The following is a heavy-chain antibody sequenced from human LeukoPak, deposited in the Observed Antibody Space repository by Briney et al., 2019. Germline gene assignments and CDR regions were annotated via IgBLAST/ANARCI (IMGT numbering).Heavy chain of an antibody. J-gene: IGHJ4*02. CDR3: AREKESGRYPRFDY. D-gene: IGHD1-26*01. V-gene: IGHV1-46*01. Sequence: ASVKVSCKASGYTFTGYYMHWVRQAPGQGLEWMGIINPSGGGTNYEQKFQGRVTMTWDTSTSTVYMELSSLRSEDTAVYYCAREKESGRYPRFDYWGQGTLVTVSS. CDR1: GYTFTGYY. CDR2: INPSGGGT.